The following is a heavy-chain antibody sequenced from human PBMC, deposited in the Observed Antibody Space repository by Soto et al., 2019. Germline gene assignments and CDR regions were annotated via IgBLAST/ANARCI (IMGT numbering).Heavy chain of an antibody. Sequence: EVQLVESGGGLVKPGGSLRLSCAASGFTFSSYSMNWVRQAPGKGLEWVSSISSSSSYIYYADSVKGRFTISRDNAKNSLYLQMNSLRAEDTAVYYCARDLGRYYDLYCCMDVWGQGTTVTVSS. CDR1: GFTFSSYS. J-gene: IGHJ6*02. CDR3: ARDLGRYYDLYCCMDV. V-gene: IGHV3-21*01. D-gene: IGHD3-3*01. CDR2: ISSSSSYI.